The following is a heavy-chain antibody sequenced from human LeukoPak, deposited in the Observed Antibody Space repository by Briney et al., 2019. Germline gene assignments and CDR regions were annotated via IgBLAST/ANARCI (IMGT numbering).Heavy chain of an antibody. D-gene: IGHD6-19*01. CDR3: VNQYSSGWYFDY. V-gene: IGHV4-39*07. CDR2: IYYSGST. CDR1: GGSISSSSSY. J-gene: IGHJ4*02. Sequence: SETLSLTCTVSGGSISSSSSYWGWIRQPPGKGLEWIGSIYYSGSTYYNPSLKSRVTISVDTSKNQFSMKLSSVTAADTAVYYCVNQYSSGWYFDYWGQGTLVTVSS.